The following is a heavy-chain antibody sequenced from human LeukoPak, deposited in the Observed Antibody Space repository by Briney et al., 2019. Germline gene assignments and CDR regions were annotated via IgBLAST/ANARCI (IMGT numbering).Heavy chain of an antibody. CDR3: ARHYLGGNYPDYFNR. D-gene: IGHD1-26*01. Sequence: PSETLSLTRAVYGGSFSGYYWSWIRQPPGKGLEWIGESNHSGSTNYNPSLKSRVTISVKTSKNQFSLKLSSVTAADTAVYYCARHYLGGNYPDYFNRWGQGTLVTVSS. J-gene: IGHJ4*02. V-gene: IGHV4-34*01. CDR2: SNHSGST. CDR1: GGSFSGYY.